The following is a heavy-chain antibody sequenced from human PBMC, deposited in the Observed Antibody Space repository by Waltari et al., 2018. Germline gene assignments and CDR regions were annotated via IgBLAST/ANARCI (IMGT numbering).Heavy chain of an antibody. J-gene: IGHJ4*02. CDR2: ISAYNGDT. CDR1: GYTFNAYA. Sequence: QVQLVQSGAEVKQPGASVKVSCTASGYTFNAYALSWVRQAPGQGLEWLGWISAYNGDTNYAQKFQGRVTMTTDTSTNTAYMELKNLRSDDTAVYYCAREYNYFDFWGQGSLVTVSS. D-gene: IGHD1-20*01. CDR3: AREYNYFDF. V-gene: IGHV1-18*01.